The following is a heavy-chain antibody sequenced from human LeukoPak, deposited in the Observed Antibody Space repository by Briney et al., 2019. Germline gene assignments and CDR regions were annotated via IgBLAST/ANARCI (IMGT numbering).Heavy chain of an antibody. CDR3: ASGSATVHDY. J-gene: IGHJ4*02. D-gene: IGHD3-10*01. V-gene: IGHV3-53*01. Sequence: PGGSLRLSCAASGFTVSSNYMSWVRQAPGKGLEWGLVIYSGGSTYYADSVKGRFTISRDNSKNTLYLQMNSLRAEDTAVYYCASGSATVHDYWGQGTLVTVSS. CDR2: IYSGGST. CDR1: GFTVSSNY.